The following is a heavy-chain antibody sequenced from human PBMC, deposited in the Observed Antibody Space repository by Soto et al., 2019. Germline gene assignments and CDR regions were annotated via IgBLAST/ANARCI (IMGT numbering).Heavy chain of an antibody. V-gene: IGHV4-59*08. D-gene: IGHD1-26*01. Sequence: SETLSLTCTVSGGSISSYYWSWIRQPPGKGLEWIGYIYYSGSTNYNPSLKSRVTISVDTSKNQFSLKLSSVTAADTAVYYCAKANKWTSDFDYWGQGTLVTVSS. CDR2: IYYSGST. J-gene: IGHJ4*02. CDR3: AKANKWTSDFDY. CDR1: GGSISSYY.